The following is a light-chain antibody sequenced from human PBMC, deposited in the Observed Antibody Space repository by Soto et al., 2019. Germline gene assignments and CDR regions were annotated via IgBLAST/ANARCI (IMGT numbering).Light chain of an antibody. CDR2: DAS. V-gene: IGKV3-11*01. CDR3: QPYNNWPLT. J-gene: IGKJ4*01. CDR1: QSVSTS. Sequence: EIVLTQSPATLSLSPGERATLSCRASQSVSTSLAWYQQKPGQAPRLLIYDASNRATGIPARFSGSRSGAEFTLTINSLQSEDFAVYYCQPYNNWPLTFGGGTKVDIK.